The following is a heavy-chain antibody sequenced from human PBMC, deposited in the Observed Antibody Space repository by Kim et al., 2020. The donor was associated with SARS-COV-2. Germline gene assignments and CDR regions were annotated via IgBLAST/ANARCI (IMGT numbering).Heavy chain of an antibody. J-gene: IGHJ6*03. D-gene: IGHD6-19*01. Sequence: SETLSLTCTVSGGSLSSSSYYWGWLRQPPGKGLEWIGTAYYIGNTYSNPSLKRRVTISVDTSNNQFSLKLGPVTAADTGLYYCARHQWYSSDWYVAFYYYYVDGGGEGTAVTVSS. CDR3: ARHQWYSSDWYVAFYYYYVDG. CDR2: AYYIGNT. V-gene: IGHV4-39*01. CDR1: GGSLSSSSYY.